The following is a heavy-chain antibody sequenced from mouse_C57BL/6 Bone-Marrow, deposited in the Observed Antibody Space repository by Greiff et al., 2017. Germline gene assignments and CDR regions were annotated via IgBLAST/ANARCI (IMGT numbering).Heavy chain of an antibody. CDR3: TPRYYDYAYVDY. J-gene: IGHJ2*01. CDR2: IDPETGGT. Sequence: VQLQQSGAELVRPGASVTLSCKASGYTFTDYEMHWVKQTPVHGLEWIGAIDPETGGTAYNQKFKGKAILTADKSSSTAYMELRSLTSEDSAVYYCTPRYYDYAYVDYWGQGTTLTVSS. D-gene: IGHD2-4*01. V-gene: IGHV1-15*01. CDR1: GYTFTDYE.